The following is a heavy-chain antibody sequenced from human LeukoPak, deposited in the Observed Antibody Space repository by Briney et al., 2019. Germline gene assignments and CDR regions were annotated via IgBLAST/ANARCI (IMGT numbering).Heavy chain of an antibody. V-gene: IGHV4-34*01. Sequence: PSETLSLTCAVYGGSFSRYYWSWIRQSPGKGLEWIGETYHSGSTNYNPSLKSRVTISLDTSKNQFSLKLSSVTAADTAVYYCASINGGSYSFDYWGQGTLVTVSS. J-gene: IGHJ4*02. CDR2: TYHSGST. CDR3: ASINGGSYSFDY. CDR1: GGSFSRYY. D-gene: IGHD1-26*01.